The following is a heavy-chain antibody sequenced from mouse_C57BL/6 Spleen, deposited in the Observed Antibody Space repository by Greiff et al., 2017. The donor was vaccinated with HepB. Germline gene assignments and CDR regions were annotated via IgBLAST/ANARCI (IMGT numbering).Heavy chain of an antibody. CDR2: IRNKANGYTT. D-gene: IGHD1-1*01. CDR1: GFTFTDYQ. CDR3: VKAVCSGSSYTWFAY. Sequence: EVKLVESGGGLVQPGASLRLSCTASGFTFTDYQMSWVRQAPGKAPEWLALIRNKANGYTTEYTATVKGRLTISRDTSQTILYLQMNTLRAEDSATYDGVKAVCSGSSYTWFAYWGQGTLVTVSA. V-gene: IGHV7-4*01. J-gene: IGHJ3*01.